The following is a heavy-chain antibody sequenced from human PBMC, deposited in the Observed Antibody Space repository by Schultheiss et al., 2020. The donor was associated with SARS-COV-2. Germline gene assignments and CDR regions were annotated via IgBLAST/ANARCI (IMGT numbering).Heavy chain of an antibody. J-gene: IGHJ4*02. CDR3: ARETSYYDYVWGSRNYYFDY. D-gene: IGHD3-16*01. Sequence: GGSLRLSCAGSGFTFGDFAMHWDRQAPGKGLEWVAMISCDGSNKDCADSMKGRFTISRDNAKNSLYLQMNSLRAEDTAVYYCARETSYYDYVWGSRNYYFDYWGQGTLVTVSS. V-gene: IGHV3-30*03. CDR1: GFTFGDFA. CDR2: ISCDGSNK.